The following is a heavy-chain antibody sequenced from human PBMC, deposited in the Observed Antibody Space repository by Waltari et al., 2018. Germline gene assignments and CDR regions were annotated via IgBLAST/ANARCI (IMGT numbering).Heavy chain of an antibody. Sequence: EVQLVESGGVVVQRGGSLRLSCAASDLNFEHFPMHWVRQPPGKGLEWVAVMSGDGGSIFYADSVKGRFTISRDNSKKSLYLQMDSLRTEDTALYYCTKDSIVFGGYFDAWGQGTLVAVSS. V-gene: IGHV3-43*01. CDR2: MSGDGGSI. CDR3: TKDSIVFGGYFDA. D-gene: IGHD3-16*01. CDR1: DLNFEHFP. J-gene: IGHJ4*02.